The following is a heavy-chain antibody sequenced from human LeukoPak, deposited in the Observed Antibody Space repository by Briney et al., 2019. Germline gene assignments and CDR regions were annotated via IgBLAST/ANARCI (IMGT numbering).Heavy chain of an antibody. V-gene: IGHV4-59*01. CDR3: ARGRSNYYGMDV. D-gene: IGHD1-26*01. CDR1: DGSINSYY. Sequence: SETLSFTCSVSDGSINSYYSNWIRRPPGKGLEWIGYIYYNGNTNYSPSLKSRVTMSVDTSKNLFSLKVSSVTAADTAVYYCARGRSNYYGMDVWGQGTTVTVSS. J-gene: IGHJ6*02. CDR2: IYYNGNT.